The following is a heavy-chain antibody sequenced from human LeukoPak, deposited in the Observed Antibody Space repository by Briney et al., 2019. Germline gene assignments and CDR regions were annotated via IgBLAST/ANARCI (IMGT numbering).Heavy chain of an antibody. J-gene: IGHJ6*03. V-gene: IGHV3-23*01. CDR1: GFTFSSYA. D-gene: IGHD6-6*01. CDR3: ATRTFEYSSSSGYYSYMDV. CDR2: ISRSGGST. Sequence: GGSLRLSCAAWGFTFSSYAMSGARQAPGKGLEWVSAISRSGGSTYYAHPVKGRFTISRDNSKKTLYLQMNSLSAEDTGVYYCATRTFEYSSSSGYYSYMDVWGKGTTVTVSS.